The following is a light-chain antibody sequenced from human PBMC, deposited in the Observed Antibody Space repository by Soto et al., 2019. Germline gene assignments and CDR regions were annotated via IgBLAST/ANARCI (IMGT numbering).Light chain of an antibody. J-gene: IGLJ1*01. CDR2: EVS. CDR3: SAYTSISIGKV. CDR1: SHDGGGYKY. Sequence: QSALTQPASVSGSPGQTITISCTGTSHDGGGYKYVSWYQQHPGKAPKLIIYEVSDRPSGVSSRFSGFKSGNTASLTISGLQAEDEADYYCSAYTSISIGKVFGTGTKLTVL. V-gene: IGLV2-14*01.